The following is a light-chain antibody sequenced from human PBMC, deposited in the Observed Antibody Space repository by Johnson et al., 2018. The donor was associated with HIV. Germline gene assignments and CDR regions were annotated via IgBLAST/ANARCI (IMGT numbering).Light chain of an antibody. J-gene: IGLJ1*01. CDR3: GTWDTSLSAYV. CDR1: SSNIGNNY. V-gene: IGLV1-51*02. CDR2: ENN. Sequence: QSVLTQPPSVSAAPGQKVTISCSGSSSNIGNNYVSWYQQLPGTAPKLLIYENNKRPSGISDRFSGSKSATSATLGITGLQTGDEADYYCGTWDTSLSAYVFGTGTKVTVL.